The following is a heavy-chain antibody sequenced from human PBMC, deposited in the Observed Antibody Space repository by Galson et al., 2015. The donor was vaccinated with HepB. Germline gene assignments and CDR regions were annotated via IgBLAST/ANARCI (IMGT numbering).Heavy chain of an antibody. CDR1: GFTVRSYG. D-gene: IGHD6-19*01. V-gene: IGHV3-23*01. Sequence: SLRLSCAASGFTVRSYGMNWVRQAPGKGLEWVSSIYVGGISTFYADSVQGRFTISTDYSTNTLYLQLNSLSVEDTAVYYCATCRTSISVWCNWMDPWGQGTLVTVSS. J-gene: IGHJ5*02. CDR3: ATCRTSISVWCNWMDP. CDR2: IYVGGIST.